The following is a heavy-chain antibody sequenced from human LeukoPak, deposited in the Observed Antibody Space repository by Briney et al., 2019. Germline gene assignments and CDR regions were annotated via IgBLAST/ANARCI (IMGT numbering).Heavy chain of an antibody. V-gene: IGHV3-30*04. J-gene: IGHJ6*02. CDR3: ARDRGYSGYDHYYGMDV. Sequence: GGSLRLSCAASGFTFSSYAMHWVRQAPGKGLEWVAVISYDGSNKYYADSVKGRFTISRDNSKNTLYLQMNSLRAEDTAVYYSARDRGYSGYDHYYGMDVWGQGTTVTVSS. CDR2: ISYDGSNK. CDR1: GFTFSSYA. D-gene: IGHD5-12*01.